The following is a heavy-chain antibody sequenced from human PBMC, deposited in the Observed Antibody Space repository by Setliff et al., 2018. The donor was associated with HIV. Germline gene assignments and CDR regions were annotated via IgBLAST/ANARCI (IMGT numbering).Heavy chain of an antibody. J-gene: IGHJ6*02. D-gene: IGHD5-18*01. CDR3: AREKRQIWSTDYYYHYGLDV. CDR2: SHYNGNT. CDR1: DGSISSGSYY. V-gene: IGHV4-61*01. Sequence: SETLSLTCSVSDGSISSGSYYWTWIRQPPGKGLEWMGSSHYNGNTNITPSLKSRVTMSLDTPRNEFYLTLTSVTAADTAVYYCAREKRQIWSTDYYYHYGLDVWGQGITVTVSS.